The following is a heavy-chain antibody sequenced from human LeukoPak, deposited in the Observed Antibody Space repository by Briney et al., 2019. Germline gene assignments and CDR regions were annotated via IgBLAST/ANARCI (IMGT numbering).Heavy chain of an antibody. J-gene: IGHJ4*02. CDR3: ARDIAVTNFDY. V-gene: IGHV1-18*01. Sequence: ASVKVSCKASGGTFSSYAISWVRQAPGQGLEWMGWISANNGDTDYAQKLQGRVTLTTDTSTNTAYMELRSLRSDDTAVYYCARDIAVTNFDYWGQGTLVTVSS. CDR1: GGTFSSYA. CDR2: ISANNGDT. D-gene: IGHD4-17*01.